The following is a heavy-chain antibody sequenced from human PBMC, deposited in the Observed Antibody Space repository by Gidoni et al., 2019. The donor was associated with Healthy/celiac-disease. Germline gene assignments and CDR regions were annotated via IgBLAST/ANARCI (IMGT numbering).Heavy chain of an antibody. CDR2: IYYSGST. Sequence: QLQLQESGPGLVKPSETLSLTCTVSGGSISSSSYYWRWIRQPPGKGLGWIGSIYYSGSTYYNPSRKSRVTISVDTSKNQFSLKLSSVTAADTAVYYCARHLYGGNSGYFDYWGQGTLVTVSS. J-gene: IGHJ4*02. D-gene: IGHD4-17*01. CDR3: ARHLYGGNSGYFDY. V-gene: IGHV4-39*01. CDR1: GGSISSSSYY.